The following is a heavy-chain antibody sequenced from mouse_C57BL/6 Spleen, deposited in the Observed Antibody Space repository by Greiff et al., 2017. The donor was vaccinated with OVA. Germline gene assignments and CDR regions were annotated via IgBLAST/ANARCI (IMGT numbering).Heavy chain of an antibody. V-gene: IGHV3-6*01. CDR3: AREGITTVVSWYFDV. CDR1: GYSITSGYY. Sequence: DVKLVESGPGLVKPSQSLSLTCSVTGYSITSGYYWNWIRQFPGNKLEWMGYISYDGSNNYNPSLKNRISITRDTSKNQFFLKLNSVTTEDTATYYCAREGITTVVSWYFDVWGTGTTVTVSS. D-gene: IGHD1-1*01. J-gene: IGHJ1*03. CDR2: ISYDGSN.